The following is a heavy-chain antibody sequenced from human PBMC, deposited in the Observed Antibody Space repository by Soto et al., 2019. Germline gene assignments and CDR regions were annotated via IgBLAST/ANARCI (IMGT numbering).Heavy chain of an antibody. CDR3: AHRAILQVNWDWGYFDY. V-gene: IGHV2-5*02. CDR2: IYWDDDK. CDR1: GFSLSTSGVG. J-gene: IGHJ4*02. D-gene: IGHD1-7*01. Sequence: TGPTRVNPTQTLTLTCTFSGFSLSTSGVGVGWISQSPGKALEWLAFIYWDDDKRYSPSLRSRLTITKDTSRNQVVLTMTHMDPVDTASYFCAHRAILQVNWDWGYFDYWGLGTLVTVSS.